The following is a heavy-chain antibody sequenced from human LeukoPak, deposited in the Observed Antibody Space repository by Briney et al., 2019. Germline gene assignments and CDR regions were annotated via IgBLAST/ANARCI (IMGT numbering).Heavy chain of an antibody. Sequence: SETLSLTCTVSGDSISSHYWSWIRQPPGRGLEWIGYIHYSGSTNYNPSLRSRVTISLDTSKAHFSPILSSVTAADTAVYVCARGTYSSSSFWFDPWGQGTLVTVSS. D-gene: IGHD6-6*01. CDR2: IHYSGST. CDR1: GDSISSHY. CDR3: ARGTYSSSSFWFDP. V-gene: IGHV4-59*11. J-gene: IGHJ5*02.